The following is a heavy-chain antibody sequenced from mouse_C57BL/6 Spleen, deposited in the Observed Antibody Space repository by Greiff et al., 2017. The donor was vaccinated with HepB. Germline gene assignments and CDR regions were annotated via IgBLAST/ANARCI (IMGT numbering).Heavy chain of an antibody. CDR1: GYTFTSYW. CDR3: ARRGTTAEGYFDV. J-gene: IGHJ1*03. D-gene: IGHD1-2*01. CDR2: IHPNSGST. Sequence: VQLQQSGAELVKPGASVKLSCKASGYTFTSYWMHWVKQRPGQGLEWIGMIHPNSGSTNYNEKFKSKATLTVDKSSSTAYMQLSSLTSEDSAVYYCARRGTTAEGYFDVWGTGTTVTVSS. V-gene: IGHV1-64*01.